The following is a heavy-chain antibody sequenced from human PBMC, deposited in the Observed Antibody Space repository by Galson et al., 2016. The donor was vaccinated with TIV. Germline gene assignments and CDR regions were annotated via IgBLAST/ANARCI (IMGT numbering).Heavy chain of an antibody. CDR1: GGTLSNYG. Sequence: SVKVSCKASGGTLSNYGVSWVRQAPGQGLEWMGGIIPTLGVPTYGQKFQGRPTITADESPSTAYMELSSLRSEDTAVYYCARGFSKLRYYGSGSYLYFDYWGQGTLVTVSS. J-gene: IGHJ4*02. D-gene: IGHD3-10*01. CDR2: IIPTLGVP. CDR3: ARGFSKLRYYGSGSYLYFDY. V-gene: IGHV1-69*13.